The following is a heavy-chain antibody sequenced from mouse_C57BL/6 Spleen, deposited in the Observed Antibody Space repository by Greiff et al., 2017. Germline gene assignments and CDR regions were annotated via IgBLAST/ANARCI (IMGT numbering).Heavy chain of an antibody. Sequence: QVQLQQPGAELVKPGASVKMSCKASGYTFTSYWITWVKQRPGQGLEWIGDIYPGSGSTNYNEKFKSKATLTVDTSSSTAYMQLSSLTSEDSAVYYCASDYGSRSYWYFDVWGTGTTVTVAS. V-gene: IGHV1-55*01. D-gene: IGHD1-1*01. CDR2: IYPGSGST. CDR1: GYTFTSYW. CDR3: ASDYGSRSYWYFDV. J-gene: IGHJ1*03.